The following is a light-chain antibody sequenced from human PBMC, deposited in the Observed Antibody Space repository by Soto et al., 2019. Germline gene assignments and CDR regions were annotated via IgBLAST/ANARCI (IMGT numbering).Light chain of an antibody. Sequence: DIQMTQSPSSLSASVGDRVTITCRASQSVDNFLNWYQQKPGKAPKLLIYGASSLQSGVPSRFSGSGSGTDFTLTISSLQPADLGTYYCQQSYSTWTFGQGTKVEI. CDR1: QSVDNF. CDR2: GAS. CDR3: QQSYSTWT. J-gene: IGKJ1*01. V-gene: IGKV1-39*01.